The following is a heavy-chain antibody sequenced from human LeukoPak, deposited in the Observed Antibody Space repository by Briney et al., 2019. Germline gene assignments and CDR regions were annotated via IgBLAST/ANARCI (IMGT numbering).Heavy chain of an antibody. D-gene: IGHD4-17*01. V-gene: IGHV3-30*18. J-gene: IGHJ3*02. CDR2: ISYDGSNK. CDR1: GFTFSSYG. CDR3: AKDYGDYDGNDAFDI. Sequence: GGSLRLSCAASGFTFSSYGMHWVRQAPGKGLEWVAVISYDGSNKYYADSVKGRFTISRDNSKNTLYLQMNSLRAEDTAVYYCAKDYGDYDGNDAFDIWGQGTMVTASS.